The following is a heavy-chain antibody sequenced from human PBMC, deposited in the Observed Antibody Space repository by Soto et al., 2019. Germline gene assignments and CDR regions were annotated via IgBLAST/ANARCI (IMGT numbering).Heavy chain of an antibody. CDR1: GFTFSSYG. J-gene: IGHJ3*02. Sequence: QVQLVESGGGVVQPGRSLRLSCAASGFTFSSYGMHWVRQAPGKGLEWVAVIWYDGSNKYYADSVKGRFTISRDNSKNTLYLKMNSLSAEDTAVYYCARDSGYCSGGSCYSDAFDIWGQGTMVTVSS. V-gene: IGHV3-33*01. D-gene: IGHD2-15*01. CDR2: IWYDGSNK. CDR3: ARDSGYCSGGSCYSDAFDI.